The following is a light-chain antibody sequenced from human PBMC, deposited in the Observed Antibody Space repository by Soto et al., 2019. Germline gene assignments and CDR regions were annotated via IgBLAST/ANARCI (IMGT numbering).Light chain of an antibody. CDR3: AAWDDSLSGGV. CDR2: RHN. J-gene: IGLJ2*01. Sequence: QSVLTQPPSASGTPGQRVTISCSGSSSNIGSNYVYWYQQLPGTAPKLLIYRHNQRPSGVPDRFSGSKSGTSASLAISGLRSEDEAEYYCAAWDDSLSGGVFGGGTKLTVL. CDR1: SSNIGSNY. V-gene: IGLV1-47*01.